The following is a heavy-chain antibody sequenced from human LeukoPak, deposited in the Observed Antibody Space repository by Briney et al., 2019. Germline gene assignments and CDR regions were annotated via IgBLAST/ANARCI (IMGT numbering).Heavy chain of an antibody. CDR3: ASGRGVAVAGTTPFDY. Sequence: SVKVSCKASGGTFSSYAISWVRQAPGQGLEWMGRIIPILGIANYAQKFQGRVTITADKSTGTAYMELSSLRSEDTAVYYCASGRGVAVAGTTPFDYWGQGTLVTVSS. D-gene: IGHD6-19*01. CDR1: GGTFSSYA. V-gene: IGHV1-69*04. CDR2: IIPILGIA. J-gene: IGHJ4*02.